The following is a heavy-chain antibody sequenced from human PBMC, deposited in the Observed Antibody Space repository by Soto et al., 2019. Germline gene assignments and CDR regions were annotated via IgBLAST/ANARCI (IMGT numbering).Heavy chain of an antibody. CDR3: ARDRPAGGKAKSSSWYFDY. D-gene: IGHD6-13*01. Sequence: QVQLQESGPGLVKPSQTLSLTCTVSGGSISSGGYYWSWIRQHPGKGLEWIGYIYYSGSTYYNPSLKSRVTISVDTSKNQFSLKLSSVTAADTAVYYCARDRPAGGKAKSSSWYFDYWGQGTLVTVSS. J-gene: IGHJ4*02. V-gene: IGHV4-31*03. CDR2: IYYSGST. CDR1: GGSISSGGYY.